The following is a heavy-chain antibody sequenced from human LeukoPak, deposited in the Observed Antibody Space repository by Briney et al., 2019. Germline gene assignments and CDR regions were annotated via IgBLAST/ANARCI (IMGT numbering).Heavy chain of an antibody. D-gene: IGHD6-13*01. J-gene: IGHJ4*02. CDR3: VKGPYSSSWYVYYFDY. Sequence: PGGSLRLSCAASGFTFDDYAMHWVRQAPGKGLEWVAFIRNDGSNKYYADSVKGRFTISRDNSKNTLFLQMNSLRPDDTAVYHCVKGPYSSSWYVYYFDYWGQGTLVTVSS. CDR2: IRNDGSNK. CDR1: GFTFDDYA. V-gene: IGHV3-30*02.